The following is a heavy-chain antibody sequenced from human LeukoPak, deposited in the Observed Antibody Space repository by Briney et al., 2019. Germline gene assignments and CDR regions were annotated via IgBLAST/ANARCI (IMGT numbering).Heavy chain of an antibody. Sequence: SETLSLTCAVYGGSFSGYYWSWIRQPPGKGPEWIGEINHSGSTNYNPSLKSRVTISVDTSKNQFSLKLSSVTAADTAVYYCATGGRGPAALGRYYYYYMDVWGKGTTVTVSS. D-gene: IGHD2-2*01. CDR3: ATGGRGPAALGRYYYYYMDV. CDR2: INHSGST. V-gene: IGHV4-34*01. CDR1: GGSFSGYY. J-gene: IGHJ6*03.